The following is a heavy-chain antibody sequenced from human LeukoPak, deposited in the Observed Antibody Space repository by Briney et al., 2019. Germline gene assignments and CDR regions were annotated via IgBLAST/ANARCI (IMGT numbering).Heavy chain of an antibody. J-gene: IGHJ4*02. V-gene: IGHV3-33*01. D-gene: IGHD4-23*01. CDR3: ARNLRKYGSNSEYFDY. CDR2: IWYDASNK. CDR1: GFTFSSHG. Sequence: PGGSLRLSCAASGFTFSSHGMHWVRQAPGKGLEWVAVIWYDASNKYYADSVKGRFTVSRDNSKNTLYLQMNRLRAEDTAMYYCARNLRKYGSNSEYFDYWGQGTVVTVSS.